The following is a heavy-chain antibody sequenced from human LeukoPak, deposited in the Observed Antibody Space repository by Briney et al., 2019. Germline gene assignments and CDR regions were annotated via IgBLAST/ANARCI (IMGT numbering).Heavy chain of an antibody. Sequence: GASVKVSCKASGYTFSSYGISWVRQAPGQGLEWMGWISPDNGNTNYAQKFKGRVTMTTDTSTSTVYMELRSLRSDDTAVYYCARDSYGLQQWLYWGQGTLVTVSS. D-gene: IGHD6-19*01. CDR3: ARDSYGLQQWLY. J-gene: IGHJ4*02. CDR1: GYTFSSYG. CDR2: ISPDNGNT. V-gene: IGHV1-18*01.